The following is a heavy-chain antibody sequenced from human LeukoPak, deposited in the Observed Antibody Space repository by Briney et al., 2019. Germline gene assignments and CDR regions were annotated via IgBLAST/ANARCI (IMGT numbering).Heavy chain of an antibody. Sequence: PGGSLRLSCAASGFTVSNNYMSWVRQAPGKGLEWVSVIYSGGSIYYADSVRGRFTISRDNSKNTLYLQMNSLKAEDTAVYYCIRGLSGNGDYWGQGTLVTVSS. CDR2: IYSGGSI. V-gene: IGHV3-66*01. J-gene: IGHJ4*02. CDR1: GFTVSNNY. CDR3: IRGLSGNGDY. D-gene: IGHD4-23*01.